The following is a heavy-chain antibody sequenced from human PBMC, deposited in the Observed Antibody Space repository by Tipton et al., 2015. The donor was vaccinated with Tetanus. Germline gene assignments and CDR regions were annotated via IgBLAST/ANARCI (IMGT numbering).Heavy chain of an antibody. J-gene: IGHJ3*02. Sequence: QSGPEVKKPGASVKVSCKASGYSSTKFAISWVRQAPGQGLEWVGWINAYNGNTNYAQKLQDRVTMITDTSTSTVYMDLRSLRSDDTAVYYCATDYFDTSGSPFDIWGQGTMVIASS. V-gene: IGHV1-18*01. CDR3: ATDYFDTSGSPFDI. CDR1: GYSSTKFA. CDR2: INAYNGNT. D-gene: IGHD3-22*01.